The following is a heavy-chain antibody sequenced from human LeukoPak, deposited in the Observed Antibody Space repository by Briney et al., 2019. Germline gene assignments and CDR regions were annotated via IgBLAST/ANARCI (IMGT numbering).Heavy chain of an antibody. J-gene: IGHJ4*02. Sequence: ASVKVSCKASGYTFTNYHINWVRQASGQGLEWTTWINPDTGDKGYARKFQDRVTITTDTSISTAYMELSSLSSEDTAVYFCARTTSMTASGYDYWGQGTLVTVSS. CDR1: GYTFTNYH. CDR2: INPDTGDK. D-gene: IGHD2-21*02. CDR3: ARTTSMTASGYDY. V-gene: IGHV1-8*03.